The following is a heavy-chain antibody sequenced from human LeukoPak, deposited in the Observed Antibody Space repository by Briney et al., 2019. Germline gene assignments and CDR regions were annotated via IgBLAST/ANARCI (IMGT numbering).Heavy chain of an antibody. CDR1: GYTFTSYD. CDR2: MNPNSGNT. V-gene: IGHV1-8*03. Sequence: ASVMVSCKASGYTFTSYDINCVRQATGQGLEWMGWMNPNSGNTGYAQKFQGRVTITRNTSISTAYMELSSLRSEDTAVYYCARGGRGIAARRGVYYFDYWAREPWSPSPQ. J-gene: IGHJ4*02. CDR3: ARGGRGIAARRGVYYFDY. D-gene: IGHD6-6*01.